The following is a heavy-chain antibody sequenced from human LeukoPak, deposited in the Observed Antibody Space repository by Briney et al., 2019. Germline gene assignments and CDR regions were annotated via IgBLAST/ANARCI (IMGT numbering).Heavy chain of an antibody. V-gene: IGHV3-7*01. CDR1: GLTFSSWW. Sequence: GGSLRLSCAASGLTFSSWWMSWVRQAPGKGLEWVANIKQDGSEKYYVDSVEGRFTISRDNAKNSLYLQMNSLRAEDTAIYYFASHSSGWYLWGQGTLVTVSS. CDR3: ASHSSGWYL. CDR2: IKQDGSEK. D-gene: IGHD6-19*01. J-gene: IGHJ4*02.